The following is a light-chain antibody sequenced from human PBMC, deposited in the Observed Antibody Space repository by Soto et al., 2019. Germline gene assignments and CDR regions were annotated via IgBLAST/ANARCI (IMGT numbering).Light chain of an antibody. Sequence: EIVMTQSPATLSVSPGERATLSCRASQNVYTNLAWYQQKPGQAPRLLIYGASTRATGIAARFSGTGSGTQFTLTISSLQSGDFAVYYCQHYNGWPPYSFCQGTKLEIK. CDR3: QHYNGWPPYS. J-gene: IGKJ2*01. V-gene: IGKV3-15*01. CDR2: GAS. CDR1: QNVYTN.